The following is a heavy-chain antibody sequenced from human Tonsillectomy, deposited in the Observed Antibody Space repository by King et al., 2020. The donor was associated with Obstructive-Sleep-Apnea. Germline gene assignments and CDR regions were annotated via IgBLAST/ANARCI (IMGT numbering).Heavy chain of an antibody. CDR2: IYHSGST. J-gene: IGHJ4*02. V-gene: IGHV4-4*02. Sequence: VQLQESGPGLVKPSGTLSLTCAVSGGFISSSNWWSWVRQPPGKGLEWIGEIYHSGSTNYNPSLKSRVTISVDKTKNQFSLKLSSFTAADTAVYYCARAFYDYGDSYFDYWGQGTLVTVSS. CDR1: GGFISSSNW. CDR3: ARAFYDYGDSYFDY. D-gene: IGHD4-17*01.